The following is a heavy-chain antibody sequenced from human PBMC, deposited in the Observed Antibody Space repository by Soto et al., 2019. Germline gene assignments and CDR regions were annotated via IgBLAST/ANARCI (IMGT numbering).Heavy chain of an antibody. CDR3: ARVQAITGPPEDAFDI. V-gene: IGHV4-39*01. J-gene: IGHJ3*02. D-gene: IGHD2-2*01. CDR1: GGSISSSTYY. Sequence: PAETLSLTCTVSGGSISSSTYYWGWLRQPPGKGLEWIGSIYYTGSTYYNPSLKSRVAISVDTSKSQFSLNLSPVTAADTSVYYCARVQAITGPPEDAFDIWGQGTTVT. CDR2: IYYTGST.